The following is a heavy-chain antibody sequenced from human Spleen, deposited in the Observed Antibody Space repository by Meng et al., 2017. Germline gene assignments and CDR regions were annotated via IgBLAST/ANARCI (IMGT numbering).Heavy chain of an antibody. D-gene: IGHD4-23*01. Sequence: SETLSLTCTVSGGSISSYYWSWIRQPPGKGLEWIGYIYYSGSTNYNPSLKSRVTISVDTSKNQFSLKLSSVTAADTAVYYCARGTTVVTQGVDYWGQGTLVTVSS. V-gene: IGHV4-59*12. J-gene: IGHJ4*02. CDR2: IYYSGST. CDR1: GGSISSYY. CDR3: ARGTTVVTQGVDY.